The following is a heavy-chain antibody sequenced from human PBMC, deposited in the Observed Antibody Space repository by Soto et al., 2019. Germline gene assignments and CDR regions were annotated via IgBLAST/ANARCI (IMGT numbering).Heavy chain of an antibody. CDR1: GFTFSSYG. Sequence: QPGGSLRLSCAASGFTFSSYGMHWVRQAPGKGLEWVAVIWYDGSNKYYADSVKGRFTISRDNSKNTLYLQMNSLRAEDTAVYYCARQEYYDILQHYYYYYGMDVWGQGTTVTVSS. CDR2: IWYDGSNK. D-gene: IGHD3-9*01. CDR3: ARQEYYDILQHYYYYYGMDV. V-gene: IGHV3-33*01. J-gene: IGHJ6*02.